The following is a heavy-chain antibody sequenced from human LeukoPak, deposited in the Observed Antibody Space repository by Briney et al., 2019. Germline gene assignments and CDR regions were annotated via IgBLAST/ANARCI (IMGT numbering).Heavy chain of an antibody. CDR2: ISSSGSTI. Sequence: GGSLRLSCAASGFTFSSYEMNWVRQAPGKGLEWVSYISSSGSTIYYADSVKGRFTISGDNAKNSLYLQMNSLRAEDTAVYYCARTPLGAMGYYGMDVWGQGTTVTVSS. CDR1: GFTFSSYE. V-gene: IGHV3-48*03. J-gene: IGHJ6*02. D-gene: IGHD1-26*01. CDR3: ARTPLGAMGYYGMDV.